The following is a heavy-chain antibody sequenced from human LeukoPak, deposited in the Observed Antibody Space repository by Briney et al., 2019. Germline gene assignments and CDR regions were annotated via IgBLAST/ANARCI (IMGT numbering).Heavy chain of an antibody. CDR3: AGSIVVVPAAIPYYYYMDV. V-gene: IGHV4-4*07. D-gene: IGHD2-2*02. J-gene: IGHJ6*03. CDR1: GGSISSYY. CDR2: IYTSGST. Sequence: KPSETLSLTCTVSGGSISSYYWSWIRQPVGKGLEWIGRIYTSGSTNYNPSLKSRVTMSVDTSKNQFSLKLSSVTAAGTAVYYCAGSIVVVPAAIPYYYYMDVWGKGTTVTVSS.